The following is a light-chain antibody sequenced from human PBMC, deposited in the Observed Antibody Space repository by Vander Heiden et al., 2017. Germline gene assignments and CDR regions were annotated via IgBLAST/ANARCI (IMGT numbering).Light chain of an antibody. V-gene: IGLV1-40*01. Sequence: QSVLTQPPPGSGAPGQRVTIPCTGSSSTIGAGYDVHWYQQLPGTAPKLLIYGNSNRPSGVPDRFSGSKSGTSASLAITGLQAEDEADYYCQSYDSSLSGPWVFGGGTKLTVL. CDR2: GNS. J-gene: IGLJ3*02. CDR3: QSYDSSLSGPWV. CDR1: SSTIGAGYD.